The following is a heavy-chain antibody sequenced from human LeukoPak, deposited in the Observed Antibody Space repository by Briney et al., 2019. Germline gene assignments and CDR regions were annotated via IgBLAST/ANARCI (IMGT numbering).Heavy chain of an antibody. V-gene: IGHV3-7*01. CDR3: ARVLNSGGYAYPGSLDY. Sequence: GGSLRLSCAASGFPFSGHWMDWVRQAPGKGLEWVANIKHDGTDKYYVDSVKGRFTISRDNAKSSVYLDMNNLRAEDTAVYYCARVLNSGGYAYPGSLDYWGQGPLVTVSS. CDR1: GFPFSGHW. J-gene: IGHJ4*02. CDR2: IKHDGTDK. D-gene: IGHD2-15*01.